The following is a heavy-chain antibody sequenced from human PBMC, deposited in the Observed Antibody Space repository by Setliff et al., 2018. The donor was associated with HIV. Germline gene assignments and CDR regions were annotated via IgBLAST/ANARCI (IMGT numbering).Heavy chain of an antibody. CDR2: MSDIGST. CDR3: ARASGAKYYYGMDV. Sequence: SETLSLTCAVSGYSISRGYFWVWVRQSPGKGLEWIGYMSDIGSTYYNPSLKSRVTISADTSRNGFSLNLNSVTAADTAVYFCARASGAKYYYGMDVWGQGTTVTVSS. J-gene: IGHJ6*02. CDR1: GYSISRGYF. D-gene: IGHD1-26*01. V-gene: IGHV4-38-2*01.